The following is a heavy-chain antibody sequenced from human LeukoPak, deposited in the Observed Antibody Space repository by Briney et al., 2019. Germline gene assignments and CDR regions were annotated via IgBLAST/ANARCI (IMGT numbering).Heavy chain of an antibody. V-gene: IGHV1-18*01. J-gene: IGHJ4*02. Sequence: ASVKVSCKASGYTFSSHSINWVRQAPGQGLEWMGWISPYNGNTNYAPKLQGRVTVTTDTSTSTAYMELRSLRSDDTGVYYCARAGGYSYGWFDYWGQGTLVTVSS. D-gene: IGHD5-18*01. CDR2: ISPYNGNT. CDR1: GYTFSSHS. CDR3: ARAGGYSYGWFDY.